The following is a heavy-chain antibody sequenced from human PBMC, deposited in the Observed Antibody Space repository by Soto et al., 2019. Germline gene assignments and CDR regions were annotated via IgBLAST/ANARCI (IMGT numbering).Heavy chain of an antibody. Sequence: LRLSCAASGFTFSSYGMHWVRQAPGKGLEWVAVISYDGSNKYYADSVKGRFTISRDNSKNTLYLQMNSLRAEDTAVYYCAKTYYYDSSGYYRWGQGTLVTVSS. V-gene: IGHV3-30*18. CDR1: GFTFSSYG. D-gene: IGHD3-22*01. CDR3: AKTYYYDSSGYYR. CDR2: ISYDGSNK. J-gene: IGHJ4*02.